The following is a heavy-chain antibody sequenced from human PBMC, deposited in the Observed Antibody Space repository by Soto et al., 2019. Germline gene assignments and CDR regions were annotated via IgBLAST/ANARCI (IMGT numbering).Heavy chain of an antibody. CDR2: ISYDESGK. CDR3: AKEKGNWFFDL. V-gene: IGHV3-30*18. Sequence: VQLVESGGGVVQPGRSLRLSCAASGFTFNNYGMHWVRQAPGEGLEWVAVISYDESGKYYADYVKGRFAISRDNSKNTLYLEMNSLRPEDTAVYYCAKEKGNWFFDLWGRGTLVTVSS. CDR1: GFTFNNYG. J-gene: IGHJ2*01.